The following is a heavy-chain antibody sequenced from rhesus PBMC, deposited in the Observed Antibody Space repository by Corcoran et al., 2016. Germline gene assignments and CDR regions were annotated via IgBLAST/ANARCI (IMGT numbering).Heavy chain of an antibody. CDR1: GGSISGYYY. CDR3: ASGEYFDY. Sequence: QVQLQESGPGLVKPSETLSLTCAVSGGSISGYYYWSWIRQPPGKGLEWIGSIYGSGGSHSLTPSLKIRVTLSVDTSKNQFSLKLSSVTAADTAVYYCASGEYFDYWGQGVLVTVSS. J-gene: IGHJ4*01. V-gene: IGHV4S14*01. CDR2: IYGSGGSH. D-gene: IGHD1-44*02.